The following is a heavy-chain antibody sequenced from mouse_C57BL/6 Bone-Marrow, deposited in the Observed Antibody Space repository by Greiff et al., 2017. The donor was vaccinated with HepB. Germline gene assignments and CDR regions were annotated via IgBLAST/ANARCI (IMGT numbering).Heavy chain of an antibody. CDR3: TTNYSNYVGAWFAY. CDR1: GFNIKDDY. CDR2: IDPENGDT. Sequence: EVQLQQSGAELVRPGASVKLSCTASGFNIKDDYMHWVKQRPEQGLEWIGWIDPENGDTEYASKFQGKATITADTSSNTAYLQLSSLTSEDTAVYYCTTNYSNYVGAWFAYWGQGTLVTVSA. V-gene: IGHV14-4*01. D-gene: IGHD2-5*01. J-gene: IGHJ3*01.